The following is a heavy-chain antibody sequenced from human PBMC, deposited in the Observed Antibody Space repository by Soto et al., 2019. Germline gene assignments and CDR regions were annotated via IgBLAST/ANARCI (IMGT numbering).Heavy chain of an antibody. Sequence: GSLRLSCAASGFTFNNYAMNWVRQAPGMGLEWVATISNTGGGAYYADSVKGRFTISRDNSKNTLYLQMSSLRVEDTAVYYCAKDRLAGNFDYWGQGTQVTVSS. CDR1: GFTFNNYA. CDR2: ISNTGGGA. CDR3: AKDRLAGNFDY. J-gene: IGHJ4*02. V-gene: IGHV3-23*01.